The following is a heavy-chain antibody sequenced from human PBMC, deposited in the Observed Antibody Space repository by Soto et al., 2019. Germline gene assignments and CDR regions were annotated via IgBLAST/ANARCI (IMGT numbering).Heavy chain of an antibody. V-gene: IGHV3-15*07. Sequence: EVQLVESGGGLVKPGGSLRLSCAASGITFIYAWMDWVRQAPGKRLEWVGRIKSQAGGVTIDYAAPVKGRFTISRDDSKNTVYLQMDSLKTEDTAVYYCTHVFSVAHPYSYFWGQGTLVTVSS. CDR1: GITFIYAW. J-gene: IGHJ4*02. D-gene: IGHD3-9*01. CDR3: THVFSVAHPYSYF. CDR2: IKSQAGGVTI.